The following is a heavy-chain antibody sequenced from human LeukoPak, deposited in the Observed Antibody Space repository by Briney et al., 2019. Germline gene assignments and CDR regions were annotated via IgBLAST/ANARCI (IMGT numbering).Heavy chain of an antibody. CDR1: GFTLSSLA. J-gene: IGHJ4*02. V-gene: IGHV3-21*01. CDR3: LLQMTYGELSDPDF. D-gene: IGHD3-16*02. Sequence: GGSLRLSCAAPGFTLSSLAMHWVRQAPGKGLEWVSSSGTRSGTKYYAGSVMGRFTISRDSAMNSVSLQINSLRAEDTAVYYCLLQMTYGELSDPDFRGQGTLVTVSS. CDR2: SGTRSGTK.